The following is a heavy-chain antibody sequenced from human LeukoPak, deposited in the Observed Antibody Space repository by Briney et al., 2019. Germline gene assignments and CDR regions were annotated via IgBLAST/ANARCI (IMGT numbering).Heavy chain of an antibody. Sequence: SETLSLTCADHGGSFSGYYWSWIRQPPGKGLEWIGEINHSGSTNYNPSLKCRVTISVDTSKNTFSLKLNSFTAAAPAFYFLSRYENSNYGYYWGPRTLVTASS. CDR3: SRYENSNYGYY. V-gene: IGHV4-34*01. J-gene: IGHJ4*02. CDR1: GGSFSGYY. CDR2: INHSGST. D-gene: IGHD1-7*01.